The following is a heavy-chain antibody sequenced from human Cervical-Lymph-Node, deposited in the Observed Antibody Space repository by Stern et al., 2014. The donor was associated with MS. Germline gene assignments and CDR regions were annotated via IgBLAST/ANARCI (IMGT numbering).Heavy chain of an antibody. Sequence: QVPLVQSGAEVKKPGSSVKVSCKSSGDTFSTHAISWVRQAPGQGLERMGRIIPILDTTDYAQKFQGRLTIDADESTSTAYMELSSLTPDDTAIYYCAREKSDCSGGSCFSSLDYWGQGTLVTVSS. CDR2: IIPILDTT. J-gene: IGHJ4*02. V-gene: IGHV1-69*11. CDR1: GDTFSTHA. CDR3: AREKSDCSGGSCFSSLDY. D-gene: IGHD2-15*01.